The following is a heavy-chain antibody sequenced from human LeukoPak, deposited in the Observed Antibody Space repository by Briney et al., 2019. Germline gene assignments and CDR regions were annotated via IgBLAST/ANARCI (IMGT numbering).Heavy chain of an antibody. V-gene: IGHV3-13*01. CDR2: IGTAGDT. CDR1: GFTFSNYD. J-gene: IGHJ3*02. CDR3: ARGTYCINSVCYRVAAFDI. Sequence: GGSLRLSCAASGFTFSNYDMHWARQVTGKGLEWVSAIGTAGDTYYPDSVKGRFTISRENAKSSLYLQMNSLRAEDTAVYYCARGTYCINSVCYRVAAFDIWGQGTMVTVSS. D-gene: IGHD2-8*01.